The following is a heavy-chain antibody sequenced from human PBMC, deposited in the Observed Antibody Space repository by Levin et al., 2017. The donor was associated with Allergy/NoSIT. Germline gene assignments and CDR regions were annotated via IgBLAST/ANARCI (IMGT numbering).Heavy chain of an antibody. CDR3: AKGIRNGAQYYFDY. CDR1: GFTFSSYA. V-gene: IGHV3-23*01. J-gene: IGHJ4*02. CDR2: ISDGGGST. D-gene: IGHD2-8*01. Sequence: AGGSLRLSCAASGFTFSSYAMTWVRQAPGKGLERVATISDGGGSTYYADSVKGRLTISRDNSKNTLYLQMNSLTAEDTAVYYCAKGIRNGAQYYFDYWGQGTLVTVSS.